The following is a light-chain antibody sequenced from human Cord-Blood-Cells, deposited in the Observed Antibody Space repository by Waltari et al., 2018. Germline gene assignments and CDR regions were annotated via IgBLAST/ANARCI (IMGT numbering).Light chain of an antibody. V-gene: IGLV2-14*01. J-gene: IGLJ2*01. CDR3: SSYTSSSTLVV. CDR1: SSDVGGYNY. CDR2: DVS. Sequence: QSALTQPASVSGSPGQSLTIPCTGTSSDVGGYNYVSWYQQHPGKAPKLMIYDVSNRPSVVSNRFSGSKSGNTASLTISGLQAEDEADYYCSSYTSSSTLVVFGGGTKLTVL.